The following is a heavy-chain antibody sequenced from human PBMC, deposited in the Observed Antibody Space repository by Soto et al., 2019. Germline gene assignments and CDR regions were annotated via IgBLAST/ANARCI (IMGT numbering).Heavy chain of an antibody. CDR3: AKDRDSSSWIGARVDP. Sequence: GGSLRLSCAASGFTFSSYAMSWVRQAPGKGLEWVSAISGSGGSTYYADSVKGRFTISRDNSKNTLYLQMNSLRAEDTAVYYCAKDRDSSSWIGARVDPWGQGTLVTVSS. V-gene: IGHV3-23*01. CDR1: GFTFSSYA. J-gene: IGHJ5*02. CDR2: ISGSGGST. D-gene: IGHD6-13*01.